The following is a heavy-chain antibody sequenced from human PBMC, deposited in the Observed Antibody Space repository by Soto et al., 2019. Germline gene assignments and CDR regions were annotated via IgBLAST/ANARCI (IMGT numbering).Heavy chain of an antibody. V-gene: IGHV1-46*01. CDR2: INPSGGST. J-gene: IGHJ6*02. CDR1: GYTFTSYY. CDR3: ARDELDSSGYYAGMDV. D-gene: IGHD3-22*01. Sequence: QVQLVQSGAEVKKPGASVKVSCKASGYTFTSYYMHWVRQAPGQGLEWMGIINPSGGSTSYAEKFQGRVTMTRDTYTSTVYMELSSLRSEDTAVYYCARDELDSSGYYAGMDVWGQGTTVTVSS.